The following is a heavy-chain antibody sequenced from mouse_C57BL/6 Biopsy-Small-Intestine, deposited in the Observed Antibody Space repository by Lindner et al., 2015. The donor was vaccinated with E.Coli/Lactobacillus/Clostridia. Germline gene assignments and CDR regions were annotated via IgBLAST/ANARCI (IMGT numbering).Heavy chain of an antibody. CDR1: GYTFTSYH. CDR2: ISPSGGGT. V-gene: IGHV1-55*01. CDR3: AREMASTYYFDY. D-gene: IGHD2-3*01. Sequence: SVKVSCKASGYTFTSYHIHWVRQAPGRGLEYMGVISPSGGGTNYAQKFQGRVTMTRDTSTSTVYMELSSLGSEDTAVYYCAREMASTYYFDYWGQGTLVTVSS. J-gene: IGHJ2*01.